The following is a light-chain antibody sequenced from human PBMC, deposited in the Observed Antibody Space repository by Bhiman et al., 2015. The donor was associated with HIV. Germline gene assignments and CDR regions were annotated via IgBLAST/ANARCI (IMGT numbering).Light chain of an antibody. Sequence: QSLLTQPPSVSAAPGQKVTISCSGSSSNIGNNYVSWYQQLPGTAPKLLIYDNNKRPSGIPDRFSGSKSGASATLGISGLRTGDEADYYCGTWDSSLSGVVFGGGTKVTVV. CDR1: SSNIGNNY. J-gene: IGLJ3*02. CDR2: DNN. CDR3: GTWDSSLSGVV. V-gene: IGLV1-51*01.